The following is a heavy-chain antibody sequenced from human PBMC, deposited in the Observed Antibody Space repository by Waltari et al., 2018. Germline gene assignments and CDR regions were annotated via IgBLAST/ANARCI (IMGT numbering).Heavy chain of an antibody. J-gene: IGHJ3*02. CDR1: GFNFAEYG. CDR3: AIPPGSMAADFHPLDI. CDR2: SSHDEVNK. V-gene: IGHV3-30*03. Sequence: QVQLVQSGGGVVQPGKSLRLACAASGFNFAEYGMNWVRQAPGKGLEWVAISSHDEVNKDYADSVKGRFTISRDKSKNTLFLEMNSLRLEDTALYYCAIPPGSMAADFHPLDIWGQGTMVIVSS. D-gene: IGHD3-10*01.